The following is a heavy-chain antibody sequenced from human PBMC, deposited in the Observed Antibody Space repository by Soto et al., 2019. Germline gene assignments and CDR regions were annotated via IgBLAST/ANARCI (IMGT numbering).Heavy chain of an antibody. CDR3: ARGRYCSGGSCHFPYYYYYYGMDF. J-gene: IGHJ6*02. CDR2: ISAYNGNT. D-gene: IGHD2-15*01. CDR1: GYTFTSYG. V-gene: IGHV1-18*01. Sequence: GASVKVSCKASGYTFTSYGISWVRQAPGQGLEWMGWISAYNGNTNYAQKLQGRVTMTTDTSTSTAYMELRSLRSDDTAVYYCARGRYCSGGSCHFPYYYYYYGMDFWGQGTTVTVSS.